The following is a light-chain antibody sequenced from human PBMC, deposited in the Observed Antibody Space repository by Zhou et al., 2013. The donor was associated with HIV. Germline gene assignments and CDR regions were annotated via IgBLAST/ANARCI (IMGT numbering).Light chain of an antibody. Sequence: EIVMTQSPATLSVSPGERATLSCRASQSVSSYLAWYQQKPGQAPRLLIYDASNRATGIPARFSGSGSGTDFTLTISRLEPEDFAVYYCQQHGSSFGQGTKVEIK. CDR1: QSVSSY. CDR3: QQHGSS. CDR2: DAS. V-gene: IGKV3-11*01. J-gene: IGKJ1*01.